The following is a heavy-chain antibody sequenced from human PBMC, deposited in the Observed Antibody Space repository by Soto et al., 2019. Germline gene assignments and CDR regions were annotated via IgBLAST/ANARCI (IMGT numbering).Heavy chain of an antibody. Sequence: LSLTCTVSGGSISSGGYYWSWIRQHPGKGLEWIGYIYYSGSTYYNPSLKSRVTISVDTSKNQFSLKLSSVTAADTAVYYCARLYCSGGSCYFDYWGQGTLVTVSS. CDR2: IYYSGST. J-gene: IGHJ4*02. CDR3: ARLYCSGGSCYFDY. V-gene: IGHV4-31*03. CDR1: GGSISSGGYY. D-gene: IGHD2-15*01.